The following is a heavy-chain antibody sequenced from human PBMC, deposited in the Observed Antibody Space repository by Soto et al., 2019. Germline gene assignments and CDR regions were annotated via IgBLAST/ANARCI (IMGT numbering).Heavy chain of an antibody. CDR1: GFTFSSYG. J-gene: IGHJ6*02. V-gene: IGHV3-30*18. CDR3: AKDHVVPAASFYYYYGMDV. Sequence: SLRLSCAASGFTFSSYGMHWVRQAPGKGLEWVAVISYDGSNKYYADSVKGRFTISRDNSKNTLYLQMNSLRAEDTAVYYCAKDHVVPAASFYYYYGMDVWGQGTTVTVSS. CDR2: ISYDGSNK. D-gene: IGHD2-2*01.